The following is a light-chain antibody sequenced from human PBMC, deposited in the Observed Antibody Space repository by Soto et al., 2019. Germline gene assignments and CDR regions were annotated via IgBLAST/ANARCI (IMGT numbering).Light chain of an antibody. CDR1: QSVTNS. Sequence: EIVLTQSPATLSLSPGERATLSCRASQSVTNSLAWYQQKPGQAPRLLVYDASNRATGIPTRSSGSGSGTDFTLTISNLEPEDFAVYYCQQHISWPLTFGGGTKVDIK. CDR2: DAS. J-gene: IGKJ4*01. CDR3: QQHISWPLT. V-gene: IGKV3-11*01.